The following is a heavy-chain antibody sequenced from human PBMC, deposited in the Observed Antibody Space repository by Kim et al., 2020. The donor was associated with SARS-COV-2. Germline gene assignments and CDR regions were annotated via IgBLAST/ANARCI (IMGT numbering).Heavy chain of an antibody. CDR3: ARDSVEQGFDY. Sequence: SVKVSCKASGGTFSSYAISWVRQAPGQGLEWLGGSIPIFGTANCAQKFQGRVKVTADESKSTAYMELSSLRSEDTAVYYCARDSVEQGFDYWGQGTLVT. J-gene: IGHJ4*02. CDR1: GGTFSSYA. CDR2: SIPIFGTA. V-gene: IGHV1-69*13. D-gene: IGHD1-1*01.